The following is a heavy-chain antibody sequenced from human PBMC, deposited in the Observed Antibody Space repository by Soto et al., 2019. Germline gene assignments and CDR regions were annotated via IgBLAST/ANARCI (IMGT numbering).Heavy chain of an antibody. Sequence: ASVKVSCKTSGYTFSNYDFSWVRQAPGQGLEWMGWVSNKNGVTNYAEKFRDRVTMTTDTSTNTIYMELRGLRPDDTAVYFCARERLNTGWYGFDHWGQGTQVTVSS. J-gene: IGHJ4*02. CDR2: VSNKNGVT. CDR3: ARERLNTGWYGFDH. CDR1: GYTFSNYD. V-gene: IGHV1-18*04. D-gene: IGHD2-8*02.